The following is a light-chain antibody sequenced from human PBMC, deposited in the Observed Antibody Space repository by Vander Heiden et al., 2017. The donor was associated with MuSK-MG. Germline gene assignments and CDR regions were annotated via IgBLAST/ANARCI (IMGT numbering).Light chain of an antibody. CDR2: DAS. CDR1: QDISNY. CDR3: QQYDTLPSVT. J-gene: IGKJ5*01. V-gene: IGKV1-33*01. Sequence: DIQMTQSPSSLSASVGDRVTITCQASQDISNYLNWYQQKPGKAPKLLIYDASNLETGVPSRFSASGSGTDFTFTISSLQPEDIATYYCQQYDTLPSVTFGQGTRLEIK.